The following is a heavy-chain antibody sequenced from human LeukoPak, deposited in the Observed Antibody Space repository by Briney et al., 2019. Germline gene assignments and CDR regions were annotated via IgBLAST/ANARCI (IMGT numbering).Heavy chain of an antibody. V-gene: IGHV3-7*03. J-gene: IGHJ4*02. Sequence: GGSLRLSCAASGFTFRSYWMSWVRQAPGKGLEWVANINQDGTEKYYLDSVKGRFTISRDNAKKSLNLQMNSLRAEDTALYYCARDGHPFDHWGQGTLVTVSS. CDR3: ARDGHPFDH. CDR2: INQDGTEK. CDR1: GFTFRSYW.